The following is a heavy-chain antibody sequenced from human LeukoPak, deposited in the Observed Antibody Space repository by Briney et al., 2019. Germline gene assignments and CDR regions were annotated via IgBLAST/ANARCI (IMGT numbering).Heavy chain of an antibody. Sequence: GGSLRLSCAASGFTFSDYYMSWIRQAPGKGLEWVSYISSSGSTIHYADSVKGRFTISRDNAKNSLYLQMNSLRAEDTAVYYCARWVVPAATYNWFDPWGQGTLVTVSS. CDR1: GFTFSDYY. J-gene: IGHJ5*02. CDR2: ISSSGSTI. V-gene: IGHV3-11*01. D-gene: IGHD2-2*01. CDR3: ARWVVPAATYNWFDP.